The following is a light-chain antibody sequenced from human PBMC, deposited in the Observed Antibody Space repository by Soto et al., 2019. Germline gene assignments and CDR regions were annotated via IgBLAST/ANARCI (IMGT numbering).Light chain of an antibody. CDR1: QDISNY. CDR3: QQDDNRPLT. J-gene: IGKJ4*01. V-gene: IGKV1-33*01. Sequence: IQMTQYHPSLSASVGDRVAITCQASQDISNYLNWYQQKPGKAPKLLIYDASNLETGVPSRFSGSGSGTDFTFTICSLQPEDIATYYCQQDDNRPLTFGGVSMVDVK. CDR2: DAS.